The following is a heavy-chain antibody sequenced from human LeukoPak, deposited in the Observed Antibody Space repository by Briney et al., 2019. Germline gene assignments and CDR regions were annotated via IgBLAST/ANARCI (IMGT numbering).Heavy chain of an antibody. CDR3: ARGVAAAGKDYYYYIDV. J-gene: IGHJ6*03. Sequence: ASLKVSCKASGYTFTSYGISWVRQAPGQGLEWMGWISAYNGNTNYAQKLQGRVTMTTDTSTSTPYMELRSLRSDDTAVYYCARGVAAAGKDYYYYIDVWDKGPTVTVSS. CDR2: ISAYNGNT. CDR1: GYTFTSYG. D-gene: IGHD6-13*01. V-gene: IGHV1-18*01.